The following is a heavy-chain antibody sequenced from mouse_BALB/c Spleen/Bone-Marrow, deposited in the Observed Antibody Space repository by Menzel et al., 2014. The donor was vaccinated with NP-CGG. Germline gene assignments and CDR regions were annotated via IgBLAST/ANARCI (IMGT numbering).Heavy chain of an antibody. V-gene: IGHV1-69*02. D-gene: IGHD1-1*01. J-gene: IGHJ2*01. Sequence: QVQLQQSGAELVRPGASVKLSCKASGYTFTSYWINWVKQRPGQGLEWIGNIYPSDSYTNYNQKFKDKATLTVDKSSSTAYMQLSSPTSEDSAVYYCTREGYYGSSYVDYWGQGTTLTVSS. CDR3: TREGYYGSSYVDY. CDR2: IYPSDSYT. CDR1: GYTFTSYW.